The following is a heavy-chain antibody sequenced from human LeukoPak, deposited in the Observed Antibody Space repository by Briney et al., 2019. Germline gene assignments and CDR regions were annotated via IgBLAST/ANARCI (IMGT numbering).Heavy chain of an antibody. CDR3: AKDRTTGYSYGAYFDY. CDR2: ITGSGGGT. V-gene: IGHV3-23*01. CDR1: GFTFSSYA. J-gene: IGHJ4*02. Sequence: GGSLRLSCAASGFTFSSYAMSWVRQAPGKGLEWVSTITGSGGGTYYADSVKGRFSISRDNSKNTLYLQMNSLRAEDTAVYYCAKDRTTGYSYGAYFDYWGQGTLVTVSS. D-gene: IGHD5-18*01.